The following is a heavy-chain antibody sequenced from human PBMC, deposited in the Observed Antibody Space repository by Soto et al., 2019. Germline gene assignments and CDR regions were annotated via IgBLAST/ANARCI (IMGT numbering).Heavy chain of an antibody. CDR2: INPSGGST. Sequence: GASVKVSCKASGYTFTSYYMHWVRQAPGQGLEWMGIINPSGGSTSYAQKFQGRVTMTRDTSTSTVYMELSSLRSEDTAVYYCARDGNIVVVVAATHYYYGMDVWGQGTKVTVSS. CDR1: GYTFTSYY. J-gene: IGHJ6*02. CDR3: ARDGNIVVVVAATHYYYGMDV. V-gene: IGHV1-46*01. D-gene: IGHD2-15*01.